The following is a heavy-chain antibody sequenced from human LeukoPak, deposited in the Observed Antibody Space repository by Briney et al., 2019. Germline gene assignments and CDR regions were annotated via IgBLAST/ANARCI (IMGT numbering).Heavy chain of an antibody. CDR3: ARSWVQLWSPFDY. V-gene: IGHV1-2*02. D-gene: IGHD5-18*01. Sequence: ASVKVSCKASGYTFTGYYMHWVRQAPGQGLEWMGWINPNSGGTNYAQKFQGRVTMTRDTSISTAYMELSRLRSDDTAVYYCARSWVQLWSPFDYWGQGPLVTVSS. CDR2: INPNSGGT. J-gene: IGHJ4*02. CDR1: GYTFTGYY.